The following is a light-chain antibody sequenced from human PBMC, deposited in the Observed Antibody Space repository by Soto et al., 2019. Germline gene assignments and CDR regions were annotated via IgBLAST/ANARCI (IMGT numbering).Light chain of an antibody. V-gene: IGLV2-11*01. Sequence: QSVLTQPRSVSGSPGQSVTISCTGTSSDVGGYDYVSWYQQHPGKAPKFMIYDVNKRPSGVPDRFSGSKSGNTASLTISGLQAEDDADYYCCSYAGSYSWVFGGGTKLTVL. CDR1: SSDVGGYDY. J-gene: IGLJ3*02. CDR3: CSYAGSYSWV. CDR2: DVN.